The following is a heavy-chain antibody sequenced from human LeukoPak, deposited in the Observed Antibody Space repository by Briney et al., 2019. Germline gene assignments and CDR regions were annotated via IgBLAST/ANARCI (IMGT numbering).Heavy chain of an antibody. CDR3: AKDNADYPIYYFDS. Sequence: GGSLRLSCAASGFTFSTYATNWVRQAPGKGLEWVSGISASGGGKFYADSVKGRFTISRDKSKSTVSLQMNSLRAEDAAVYYCAKDNADYPIYYFDSWGQGILVTVSS. D-gene: IGHD3-16*01. CDR1: GFTFSTYA. J-gene: IGHJ4*02. CDR2: ISASGGGK. V-gene: IGHV3-23*01.